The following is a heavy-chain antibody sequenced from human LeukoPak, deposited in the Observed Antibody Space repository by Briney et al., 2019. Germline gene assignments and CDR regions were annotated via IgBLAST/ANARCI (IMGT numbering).Heavy chain of an antibody. CDR3: ARSGGSSSLGY. D-gene: IGHD6-6*01. CDR1: GFTFSSYW. CDR2: INTDGSST. Sequence: GGSLRLSCAASGFTFSSYWMHWVRQAPGKGLVWVSHINTDGSSTTSADSVKGRLTISRDNAKKTLYLQMNSLRAEDTAVYYCARSGGSSSLGYWGQGTLVTVSS. J-gene: IGHJ4*02. V-gene: IGHV3-74*01.